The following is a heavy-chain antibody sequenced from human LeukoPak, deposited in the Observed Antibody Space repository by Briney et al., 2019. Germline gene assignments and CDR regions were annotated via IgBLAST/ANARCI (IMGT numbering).Heavy chain of an antibody. CDR2: INHSGST. CDR1: GGSFSGYY. D-gene: IGHD3-10*01. J-gene: IGHJ6*03. V-gene: IGHV4-34*01. CDR3: ARQAPSGVRGVIINYYYYMDV. Sequence: PSETLSLTCAVYGGSFSGYYWSWIRQPPGKGLEWIGEINHSGSTNYNPSLKSRVTISVDTSKNQFSLKLSSVTAADTAVYYCARQAPSGVRGVIINYYYYMDVWGKGTTVTISS.